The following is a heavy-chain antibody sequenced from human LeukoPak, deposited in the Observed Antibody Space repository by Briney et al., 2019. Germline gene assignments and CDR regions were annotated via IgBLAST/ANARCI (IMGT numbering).Heavy chain of an antibody. CDR1: GFTFSSYS. J-gene: IGHJ6*02. CDR3: ARDVVPAAMVGYGMDV. CDR2: ISSSSSYI. Sequence: PGGSLRLSCAASGFTFSSYSMNWVRQAPGKGLEWVSSISSSSSYIYYADSVKGRFTISRDNAKNSLYLQMNSLRAEDTAVYYCARDVVPAAMVGYGMDVWGQGTTVTVSS. V-gene: IGHV3-21*01. D-gene: IGHD2-2*01.